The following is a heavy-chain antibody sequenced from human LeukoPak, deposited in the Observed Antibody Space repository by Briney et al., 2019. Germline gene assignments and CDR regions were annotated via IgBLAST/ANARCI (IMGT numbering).Heavy chain of an antibody. D-gene: IGHD6-19*01. CDR3: ARPVRAVAGTYYYYYMDV. CDR2: IYPGDSDT. CDR1: GYSFTSYW. J-gene: IGHJ6*03. V-gene: IGHV5-51*01. Sequence: GESLKISCKGSGYSFTSYWIGWVRQMPGKGLEWMGIIYPGDSDTRYSPSFQGQVTISADKSIGTAYLQWSSLKASDTAMYYCARPVRAVAGTYYYYYMDVWGKGTTVTVSS.